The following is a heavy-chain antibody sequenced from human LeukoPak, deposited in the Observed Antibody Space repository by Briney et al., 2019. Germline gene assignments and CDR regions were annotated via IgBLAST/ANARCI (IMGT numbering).Heavy chain of an antibody. Sequence: ASVKVSCKASGYTFTGYYMHWVRQAPGQGLEWMGWINPNSGGTNYAQKFQGRVTMTRDTSISTAYMELSRLRSDDTAVYYCARDWGAMTTVTTLVEYYYYYGMDVWGQGTTVTVPS. D-gene: IGHD4-17*01. CDR2: INPNSGGT. CDR3: ARDWGAMTTVTTLVEYYYYYGMDV. J-gene: IGHJ6*02. CDR1: GYTFTGYY. V-gene: IGHV1-2*02.